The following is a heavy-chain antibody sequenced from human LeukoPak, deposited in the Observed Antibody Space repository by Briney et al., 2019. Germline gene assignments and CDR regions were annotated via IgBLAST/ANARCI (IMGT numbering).Heavy chain of an antibody. D-gene: IGHD3-10*01. CDR2: ISSSSSYI. Sequence: GGSLRLSCAASGFTFSDYSMYWVRQAPGKGLEWVSSISSSSSYIYYADSVKGRFTISRDNAQNSLYLQMNSLRAEDTAVYYCAREVRVITIVRGVFPEPHWGQGTLVTVSS. CDR3: AREVRVITIVRGVFPEPH. V-gene: IGHV3-21*01. J-gene: IGHJ4*02. CDR1: GFTFSDYS.